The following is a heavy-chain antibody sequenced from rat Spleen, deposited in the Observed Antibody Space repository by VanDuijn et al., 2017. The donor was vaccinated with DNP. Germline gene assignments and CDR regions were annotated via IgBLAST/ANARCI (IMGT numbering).Heavy chain of an antibody. V-gene: IGHV5-25*01. Sequence: EVQLVESGGGFVQPGRSLTLSCTASGFTFSDYYMAWVRQAPAKGLEWVATINTDGGDTYYADSVKGRFTISRDNVKNTLSLQMYSLRSEDTATYYCAIYFYSGDNWFAYWGQGTLVSVSS. CDR1: GFTFSDYY. CDR3: AIYFYSGDNWFAY. D-gene: IGHD1-1*01. CDR2: INTDGGDT. J-gene: IGHJ3*01.